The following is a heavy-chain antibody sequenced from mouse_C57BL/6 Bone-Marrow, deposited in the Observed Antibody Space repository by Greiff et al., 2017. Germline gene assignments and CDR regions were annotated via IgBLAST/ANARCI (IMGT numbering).Heavy chain of an antibody. J-gene: IGHJ3*01. Sequence: EVKLMESGGGLVKPGGSLKLSCAASGFTFSDYGMHWVRQAPEKGLEWVAYISSGSSTIYYADTVKGRFTISRDNAKNTLFLQMTSLRSEDTAKYYCARPDYYYGSSYGWFAYWGQGTLVTVSA. CDR3: ARPDYYYGSSYGWFAY. CDR2: ISSGSSTI. CDR1: GFTFSDYG. D-gene: IGHD1-1*01. V-gene: IGHV5-17*01.